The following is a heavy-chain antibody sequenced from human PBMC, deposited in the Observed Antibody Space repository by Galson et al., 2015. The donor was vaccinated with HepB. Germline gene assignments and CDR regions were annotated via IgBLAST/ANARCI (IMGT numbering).Heavy chain of an antibody. CDR3: AKDRNSTSPGTYGMDV. J-gene: IGHJ6*02. V-gene: IGHV3-23*01. D-gene: IGHD6-6*01. CDR2: ISGSGGTT. CDR1: GFPFSTYT. Sequence: GFPFSTYTMSWVRQAPGKGLEGVSAISGSGGTTYYADSVRGRFTISRDNTKRTLYLQMNRLRGEDTALYYCAKDRNSTSPGTYGMDVWGQGTTVTVFS.